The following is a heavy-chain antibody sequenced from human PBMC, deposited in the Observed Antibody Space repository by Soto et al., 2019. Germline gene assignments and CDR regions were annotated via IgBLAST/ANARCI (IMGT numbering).Heavy chain of an antibody. D-gene: IGHD3-9*01. Sequence: GGSLRLSCAASGFTFSSYAMSWVRQAPGKGLEWVSAISGSGGSTYYADSVKGRFTISRDNSKNTLYLQMNSLRAEDTAVYYCAKDPAPIYDILTGYYKVDAFDIWGQGTMVTVSS. CDR2: ISGSGGST. J-gene: IGHJ3*02. CDR1: GFTFSSYA. V-gene: IGHV3-23*01. CDR3: AKDPAPIYDILTGYYKVDAFDI.